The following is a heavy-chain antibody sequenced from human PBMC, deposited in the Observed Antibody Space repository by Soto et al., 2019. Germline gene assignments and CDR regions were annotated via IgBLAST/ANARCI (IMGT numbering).Heavy chain of an antibody. V-gene: IGHV4-34*01. J-gene: IGHJ6*02. Sequence: PSETLSLTCAVYRGSFSGDYWRWIRQPPWKGTEWIGEINHSGSTNYNPSLKRRVTISVDTSTNQFSLKLSSVTAADTAVYYCARLSPHSSGYFIYYYYYGMDVWGQGTTVT. CDR2: INHSGST. D-gene: IGHD3-22*01. CDR3: ARLSPHSSGYFIYYYYYGMDV. CDR1: RGSFSGDY.